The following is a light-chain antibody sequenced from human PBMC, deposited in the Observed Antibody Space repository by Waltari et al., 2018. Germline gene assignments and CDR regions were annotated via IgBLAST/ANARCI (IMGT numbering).Light chain of an antibody. J-gene: IGLJ2*01. CDR1: SLRTSY. CDR3: SSRNGRASQVV. CDR2: GKE. Sequence: SSELTQDPVVSVALGRTIRITCQGDSLRTSYASWYQVKPGQAPLLVMFGKEKRPSGVPDRISGDSSETTSSLTITGAQAEDEADYYCSSRNGRASQVVFAGGTKVTVL. V-gene: IGLV3-19*01.